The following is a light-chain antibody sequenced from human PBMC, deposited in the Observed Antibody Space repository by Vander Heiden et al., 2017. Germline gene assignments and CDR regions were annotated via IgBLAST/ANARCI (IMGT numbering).Light chain of an antibody. CDR2: QDS. CDR3: QAWDRSTAQVV. CDR1: KLGDKY. V-gene: IGLV3-1*01. J-gene: IGLJ2*01. Sequence: SYELTQPPSVSVSPGQTASITCSGDKLGDKYACWYQQKPGQSPVLVIYQDSKRPSGIPERFSGSNSGNTATLTISGTQAMDEADYYCQAWDRSTAQVVFGGGTKLTVL.